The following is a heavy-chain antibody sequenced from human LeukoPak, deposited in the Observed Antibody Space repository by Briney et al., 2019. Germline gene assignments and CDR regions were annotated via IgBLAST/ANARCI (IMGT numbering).Heavy chain of an antibody. CDR3: ARNGYDSSGYYYMPFDY. J-gene: IGHJ4*02. CDR1: GGSISSYY. V-gene: IGHV4-59*08. D-gene: IGHD3-22*01. CDR2: IYYSGST. Sequence: PETLSLTCTVSGGSISSYYWSWIRQPPGKGLEWIGYIYYSGSTNYNPSLKSRVTISVDTSKNQFSLKLSSVTAADTAVYYCARNGYDSSGYYYMPFDYWGQGTLVTVSS.